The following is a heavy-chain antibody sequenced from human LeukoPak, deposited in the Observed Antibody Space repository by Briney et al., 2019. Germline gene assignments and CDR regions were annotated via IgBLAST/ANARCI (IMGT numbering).Heavy chain of an antibody. D-gene: IGHD3-10*01. CDR1: EFSFSSYW. CDR2: IKQDGSEK. CDR3: AKATPHWVRGVHLNWYFDL. V-gene: IGHV3-7*03. J-gene: IGHJ2*01. Sequence: PGGSLRLSCEGSEFSFSSYWMSWVRQAPGKGLEWVAKIKQDGSEKYYVDSVKGRFTISRDNAKNSLYLQMNSLRAEDTALYYCAKATPHWVRGVHLNWYFDLWGRGTLVTVSS.